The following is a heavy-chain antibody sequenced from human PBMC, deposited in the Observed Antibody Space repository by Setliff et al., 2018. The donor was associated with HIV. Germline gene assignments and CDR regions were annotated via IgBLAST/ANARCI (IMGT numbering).Heavy chain of an antibody. CDR1: GSAFISHT. CDR3: AKEQEIGSYLDP. V-gene: IGHV1-69*04. CDR2: IIPILGIP. D-gene: IGHD2-2*02. Sequence: ASVKVSCKASGSAFISHTFTWVRQAPGQGLEWMGRIIPILGIPNYAQNFQGRLTISADKSTRTAYLELSSLRSDDSAVYFCAKEQEIGSYLDPWGQGTLVTVSS. J-gene: IGHJ5*02.